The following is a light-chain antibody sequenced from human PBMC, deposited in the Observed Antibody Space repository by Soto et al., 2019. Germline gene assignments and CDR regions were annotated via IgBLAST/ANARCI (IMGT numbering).Light chain of an antibody. CDR2: DAS. CDR1: QSVSSY. Sequence: EIVLTQSPATLSLSPGERATLSCRASQSVSSYLAWYQQKPGQAPRLLIYDASNRATGIPARFSGSGSGTDFTLTISSLEPEDFAVYYWQQRSNWPFTFVPGTKVDIK. J-gene: IGKJ3*01. V-gene: IGKV3-11*01. CDR3: QQRSNWPFT.